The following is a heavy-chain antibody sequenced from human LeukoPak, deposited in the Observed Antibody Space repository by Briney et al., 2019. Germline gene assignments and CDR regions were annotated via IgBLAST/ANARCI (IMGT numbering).Heavy chain of an antibody. CDR3: ARDPIVPATLRLDAFNV. Sequence: GGSLRLSCSASGFTFNNYGMSWVRQAPGKGLEWVSSISGSGDSTYYAASVKGRFTISRDNSKNTLDLQMNSLRAEDTAVYYCARDPIVPATLRLDAFNVWGHGTLVTVSS. V-gene: IGHV3-23*01. CDR2: ISGSGDST. J-gene: IGHJ3*01. D-gene: IGHD1-26*01. CDR1: GFTFNNYG.